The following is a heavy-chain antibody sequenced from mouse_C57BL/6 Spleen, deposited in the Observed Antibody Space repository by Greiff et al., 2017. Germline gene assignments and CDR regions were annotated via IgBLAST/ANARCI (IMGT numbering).Heavy chain of an antibody. Sequence: VQLQQPGAELVKPGASVKLSCKASGYTFSSYWMHWVQQRPGQGLEWIGMIHPNSGSTNYNEKFKSRATLTVDKSSSTAYMQLSSLTSEDSAVYYCARSGSNYAFAYWGQGTLVTVSA. CDR3: ARSGSNYAFAY. CDR1: GYTFSSYW. D-gene: IGHD2-5*01. J-gene: IGHJ3*01. CDR2: IHPNSGST. V-gene: IGHV1-64*01.